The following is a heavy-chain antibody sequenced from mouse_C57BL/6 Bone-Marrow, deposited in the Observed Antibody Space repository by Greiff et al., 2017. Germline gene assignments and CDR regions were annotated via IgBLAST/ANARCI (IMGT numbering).Heavy chain of an antibody. V-gene: IGHV14-4*01. CDR2: IDPEIGDT. CDR3: SSVDGNYFDF. CDR1: GFNIKDDY. J-gene: IGHJ2*01. Sequence: EVQLQESGAELVRPGASVKLSCTASGFNIKDDYIHWVKQRPEQGLEWIGWIDPEIGDTEYASKFQGKATITSDTSSNTAYLQLSILTSEDTAVYYCSSVDGNYFDFWGQGTPLTVAS. D-gene: IGHD2-3*01.